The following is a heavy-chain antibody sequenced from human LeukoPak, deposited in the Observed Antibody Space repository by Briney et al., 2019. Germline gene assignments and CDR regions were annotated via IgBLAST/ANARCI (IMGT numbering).Heavy chain of an antibody. V-gene: IGHV3-23*01. CDR1: GSFSSYV. Sequence: GGSLRLSCAASGSFSSYVMTWVRQAPGRGLEWVSTLSASGGSTYYADSLKGRFPISRDNSKNTLYLQMSSLSAEDTAVYFCAKDLILVTPAAYDYWGQGTLVTVSS. D-gene: IGHD2-2*01. CDR3: AKDLILVTPAAYDY. CDR2: LSASGGST. J-gene: IGHJ4*02.